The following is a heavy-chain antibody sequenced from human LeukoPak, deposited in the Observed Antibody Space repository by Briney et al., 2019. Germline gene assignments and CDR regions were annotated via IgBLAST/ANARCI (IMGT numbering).Heavy chain of an antibody. J-gene: IGHJ4*02. CDR3: ARNGGNSDYDY. D-gene: IGHD4-23*01. CDR1: GFTFSRFG. V-gene: IGHV4-4*02. CDR2: IYHSGAT. Sequence: GSLRLSCVASGFTFSRFGMNWVRQAPGKGLEWIGEIYHSGATNYNPSLKSRVTMLLDKSKNQFSLKLNSVTAADTAVYYCARNGGNSDYDYWGQGTLVTVSA.